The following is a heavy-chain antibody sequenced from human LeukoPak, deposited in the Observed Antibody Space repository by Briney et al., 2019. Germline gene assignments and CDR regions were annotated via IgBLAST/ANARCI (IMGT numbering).Heavy chain of an antibody. CDR2: IKGKTAGATT. CDR1: GFTFNNAW. V-gene: IGHV3-15*01. D-gene: IGHD3-22*01. J-gene: IGHJ4*02. CDR3: TKNYYDSSGSLSY. Sequence: GGSLRLSCAASGFTFNNAWMTCVRQAPGKGLEWVGRIKGKTAGATTDYGTPVKGRFTISRDDSTNTLYLQMDNLKTEDTAVYFCTKNYYDSSGSLSYWGQGTLVTVSS.